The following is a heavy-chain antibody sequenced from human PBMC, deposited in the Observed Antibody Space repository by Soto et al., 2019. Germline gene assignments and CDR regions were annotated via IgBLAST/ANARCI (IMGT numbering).Heavy chain of an antibody. V-gene: IGHV4-59*01. J-gene: IGHJ5*02. D-gene: IGHD6-6*01. CDR3: AGYSSSPGVDNWFDP. CDR1: GDSISSYY. CDR2: IYYSGST. Sequence: SETLSLTFTVSGDSISSYYWIWMREPPGKGLEWIGYIYYSGSTNYNPALKRRVTISVDTSKNQFSLNLSSVTAADTAGYYCAGYSSSPGVDNWFDPWGQGTLVTVSS.